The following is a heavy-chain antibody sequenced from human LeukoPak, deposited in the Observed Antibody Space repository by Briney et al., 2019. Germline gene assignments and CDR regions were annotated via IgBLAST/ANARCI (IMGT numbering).Heavy chain of an antibody. Sequence: SVKVSCKASGGTFSSYAISWVRQAPGQGLEWMGGIIPIFGTANYAQKFQGRVTITADESMSTAYMELSSLRSEDTAVYYCARGRWRTYYDILTGYSNNWFDPWGQGTLVTVSS. CDR3: ARGRWRTYYDILTGYSNNWFDP. D-gene: IGHD3-9*01. J-gene: IGHJ5*02. CDR1: GGTFSSYA. CDR2: IIPIFGTA. V-gene: IGHV1-69*13.